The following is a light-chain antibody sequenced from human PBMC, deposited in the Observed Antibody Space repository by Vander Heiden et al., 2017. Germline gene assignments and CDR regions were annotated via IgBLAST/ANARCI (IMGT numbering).Light chain of an antibody. J-gene: IGLJ1*01. V-gene: IGLV2-23*02. CDR3: CSYAGSSYV. CDR1: SSDVGSDNL. Sequence: QSALTQPASVSGSPGQSITISCTGTSSDVGSDNLVSWYQQHPGKAPKLMIYEVSNRPSGVSNRFSRSKSGNTASLTISGLQAEDEADYYCCSYAGSSYVFGTGTKVTVL. CDR2: EVS.